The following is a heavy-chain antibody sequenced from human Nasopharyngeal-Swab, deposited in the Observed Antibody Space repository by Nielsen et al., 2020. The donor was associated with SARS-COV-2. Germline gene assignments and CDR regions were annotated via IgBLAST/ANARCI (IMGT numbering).Heavy chain of an antibody. CDR3: ANHLPGTYYFDY. Sequence: GESLKISCAVSGFTFSDYYMSWIRQAPGKGLEWVSYISSSGSTIYYAVSVKGRFTISRDNAKNSLYLQMNSLRAEDTAVYYCANHLPGTYYFDYWGQGTLVTVSS. CDR2: ISSSGSTI. J-gene: IGHJ4*02. V-gene: IGHV3-11*01. CDR1: GFTFSDYY. D-gene: IGHD3-10*01.